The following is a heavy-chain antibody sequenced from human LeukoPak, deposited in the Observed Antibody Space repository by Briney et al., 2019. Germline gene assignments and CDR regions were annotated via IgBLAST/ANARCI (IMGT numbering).Heavy chain of an antibody. CDR2: IKPNSGGT. J-gene: IGHJ5*02. CDR3: ARADIVVVVAPNWFDP. Sequence: ASVKVSCKASGYTFTGYYMHWVRQAAGQGLEWMGWIKPNSGGTNYAQKVQGRVTMTRVTSISTAYMELSRLRSDDTAVYYCARADIVVVVAPNWFDPWGQGTLVTVSS. D-gene: IGHD2-15*01. V-gene: IGHV1-2*02. CDR1: GYTFTGYY.